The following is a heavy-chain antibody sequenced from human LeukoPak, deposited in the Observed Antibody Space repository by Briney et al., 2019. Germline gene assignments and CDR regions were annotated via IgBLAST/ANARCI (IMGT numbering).Heavy chain of an antibody. CDR2: ISVSGNT. CDR1: GFTLSSYA. Sequence: GGSLRLSCAASGFTLSSYAMSWVRQGPGKGLEWVSAISVSGNTYHADSVKGRFTISRDNSKNTVYLQMNSLRAGDTAIYHCAKGKYFDWSYAFEIWGQGTMITVSS. D-gene: IGHD3-9*01. CDR3: AKGKYFDWSYAFEI. V-gene: IGHV3-23*01. J-gene: IGHJ3*02.